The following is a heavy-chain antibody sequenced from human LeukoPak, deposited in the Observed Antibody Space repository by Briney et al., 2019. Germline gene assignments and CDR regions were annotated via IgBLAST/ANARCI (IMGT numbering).Heavy chain of an antibody. CDR1: GGSISSSNYH. CDR3: AREASWNLITFGGAHSDH. CDR2: IYHSVNT. Sequence: PSETLSLTCVVSGGSISSSNYHWAWIRQPPGKGLEWIGNIYHSVNTYYNPSLKSRVIISLDTSKNQFSLKLSSVTAADTAVYYCAREASWNLITFGGAHSDHWGQGTLVTVSS. J-gene: IGHJ4*02. V-gene: IGHV4-39*07. D-gene: IGHD3-16*01.